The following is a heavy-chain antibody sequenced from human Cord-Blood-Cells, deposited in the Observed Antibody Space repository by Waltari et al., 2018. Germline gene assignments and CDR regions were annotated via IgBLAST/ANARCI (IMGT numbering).Heavy chain of an antibody. CDR1: GFTFSSYA. CDR2: ISYDGSNK. J-gene: IGHJ5*02. Sequence: QVQLVESGGGVVQPGRSLRLSCAASGFTFSSYAMHWVGQAPGKGLEWVAVISYDGSNKYYADSVKGRFTISRDNSKNTLYLRMNSLRAEDTAVYYCANPSNWFDPWGQGTLVTVSS. V-gene: IGHV3-30*04. CDR3: ANPSNWFDP.